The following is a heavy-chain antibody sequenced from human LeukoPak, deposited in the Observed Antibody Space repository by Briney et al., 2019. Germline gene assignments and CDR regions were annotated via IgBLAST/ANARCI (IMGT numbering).Heavy chain of an antibody. CDR3: ARSLRVRGVPDYMDV. J-gene: IGHJ6*03. D-gene: IGHD3-10*01. CDR2: IRYNGNNQ. V-gene: IGHV3-30*02. Sequence: GGSLRLSCAASGFTFNNYGMHWVRQAPGKGLEWVAFIRYNGNNQYYADSVKGRFTISRDNSKNTLYLQMNSLKGDDTAVYYCARSLRVRGVPDYMDVWGKGTTVTISS. CDR1: GFTFNNYG.